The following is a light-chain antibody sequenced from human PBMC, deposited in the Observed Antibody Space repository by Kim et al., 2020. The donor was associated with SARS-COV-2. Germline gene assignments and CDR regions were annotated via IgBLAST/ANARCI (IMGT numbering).Light chain of an antibody. CDR2: AAS. CDR3: QQYYSDPIT. V-gene: IGKV1-16*02. CDR1: QGVSNY. J-gene: IGKJ5*01. Sequence: ATVGDRVTTTCRGSQGVSNYLAWFQQKPGRDPKSLIYAASSLQGGVPLKFSGSGSGTDFTLTISSVQPEDFATYYCQQYYSDPITFGQGTRLEIK.